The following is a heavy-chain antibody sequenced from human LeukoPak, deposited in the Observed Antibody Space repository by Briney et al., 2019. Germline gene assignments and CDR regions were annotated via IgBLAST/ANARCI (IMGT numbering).Heavy chain of an antibody. D-gene: IGHD1-7*01. CDR1: GGSISSYY. CDR2: IYTSGST. V-gene: IGHV4-4*07. CDR3: ARELELSYYYYYMDV. Sequence: PSETLSLTCTVSGGSISSYYWSWIRQPAGKGLEWIGRIYTSGSTNYNPSLKSRVTMSVDTSKNQFSLKLSSVTAADTAVYYCARELELSYYYYYMDVWGKGTTVTVSS. J-gene: IGHJ6*03.